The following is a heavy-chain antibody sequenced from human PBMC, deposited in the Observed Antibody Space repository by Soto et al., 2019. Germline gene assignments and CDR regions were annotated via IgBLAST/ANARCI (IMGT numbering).Heavy chain of an antibody. CDR3: ARSRHFTTIFDSNYYYYGMDV. CDR1: GFTLSDHY. J-gene: IGHJ6*02. V-gene: IGHV3-72*01. CDR2: SRDKPQGYST. D-gene: IGHD3-3*01. Sequence: EVQLVESGGGLVQPGGSLRLSCAGSGFTLSDHYIDWVRQAPGKGLEWVGRSRDKPQGYSTAYAASVKGRFTTSRDESKNSAYLQMNSLKTEDTAVYYCARSRHFTTIFDSNYYYYGMDVWGQGTTVTVSS.